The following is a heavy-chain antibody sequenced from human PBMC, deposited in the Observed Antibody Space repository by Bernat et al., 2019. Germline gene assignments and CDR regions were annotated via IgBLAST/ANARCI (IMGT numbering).Heavy chain of an antibody. CDR2: IHKGGRT. CDR1: GLTVSSND. J-gene: IGHJ6*02. Sequence: EVQLVETGGGLIQPGGSLRLSCAASGLTVSSNDMTWVRQAPGKGLGWVSVIHKGGRTYYADSVKCRFTISRDNSKNTLYVEMNSLRAEDTAVYYCARLYYYQMDVWGQGTTVTVSS. V-gene: IGHV3-53*05. CDR3: ARLYYYQMDV.